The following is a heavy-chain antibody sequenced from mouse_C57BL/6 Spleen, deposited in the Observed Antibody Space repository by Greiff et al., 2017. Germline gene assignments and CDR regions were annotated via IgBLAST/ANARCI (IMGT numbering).Heavy chain of an antibody. V-gene: IGHV1-82*01. Sequence: VQLQQSGPELVKPGASVKISCKASGYAFSSSWMNWVKQRPGKGLEWIGRIYPGDGDTNYNGKFKGKATLTADKSSSTAYMQLSSLTSEDSAVYFCARGIMDYWGQGTSVTVSS. J-gene: IGHJ4*01. CDR3: ARGIMDY. CDR2: IYPGDGDT. CDR1: GYAFSSSW.